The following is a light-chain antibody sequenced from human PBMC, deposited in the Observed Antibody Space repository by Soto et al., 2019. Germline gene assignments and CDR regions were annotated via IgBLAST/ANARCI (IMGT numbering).Light chain of an antibody. Sequence: QSALTQPPSASGSPGQSVTISCTGTSSDVGGYNYVSWYQQHPGKATKLMIYEVSKRPSGVPDRFSGSKSGNTASLTVSGLQAEDEADYYCSSYAGSKGYVFGTGNKVTVL. J-gene: IGLJ1*01. V-gene: IGLV2-8*01. CDR1: SSDVGGYNY. CDR2: EVS. CDR3: SSYAGSKGYV.